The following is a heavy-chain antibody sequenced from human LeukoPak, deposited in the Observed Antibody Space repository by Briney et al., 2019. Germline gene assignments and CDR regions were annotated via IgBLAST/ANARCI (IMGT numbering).Heavy chain of an antibody. CDR3: AREPRHYEILTGYPLYYFDY. J-gene: IGHJ4*02. CDR2: IYYSGST. V-gene: IGHV4-59*01. Sequence: SETLSLNCTDSGGASSSYYWSWIRQPPGKGLEWIGYIYYSGSTNYNPSLKSRVTISVDTSKNQFSLQLSSVTAADTAVYYFAREPRHYEILTGYPLYYFDYWGQGTLVTVSS. D-gene: IGHD3-9*01. CDR1: GGASSSYY.